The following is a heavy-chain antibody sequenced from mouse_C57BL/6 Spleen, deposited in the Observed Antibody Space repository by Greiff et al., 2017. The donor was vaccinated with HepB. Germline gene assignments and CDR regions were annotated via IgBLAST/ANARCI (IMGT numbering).Heavy chain of an antibody. CDR1: GFNIKDAY. J-gene: IGHJ2*01. CDR3: TTGYYGSTSDY. CDR2: IDPENGDT. D-gene: IGHD1-1*01. Sequence: EVKLVESGAELVRPGASVKLSCTASGFNIKDAYMHWVKQRPEQGLEWIGWIDPENGDTEYASKFQGKATITADTSSNTAYLQLSSLTSEDTAVYYCTTGYYGSTSDYWGQGTTLTVSS. V-gene: IGHV14-4*01.